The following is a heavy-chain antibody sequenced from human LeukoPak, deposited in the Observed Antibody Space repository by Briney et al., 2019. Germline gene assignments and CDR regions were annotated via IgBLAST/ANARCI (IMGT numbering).Heavy chain of an antibody. CDR2: IWYDGSNK. Sequence: PGGSLRLSCAASGFTFSSYGMHWVRQAPGKGLEWVAVIWYDGSNKYYADSVKGRFTISRDNSKNTLYLQMYSLRAEDTAVYYCASPYSGSSDAFDIWGQGTMVTVSS. CDR3: ASPYSGSSDAFDI. D-gene: IGHD1-26*01. CDR1: GFTFSSYG. J-gene: IGHJ3*02. V-gene: IGHV3-33*01.